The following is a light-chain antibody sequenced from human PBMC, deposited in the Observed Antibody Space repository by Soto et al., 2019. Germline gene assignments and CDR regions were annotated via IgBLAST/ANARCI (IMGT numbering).Light chain of an antibody. CDR1: QSVLYSSNNKNY. CDR2: RAS. V-gene: IGKV4-1*01. Sequence: DIVMTQSPDSLAVSLGERATINCKSSQSVLYSSNNKNYLAWYQQKPGQPPKLLINRASTRESGVPDRFSGSGSGTDFTLTISSLQAEDVAVYYCQQHYSTPYTFGQGTKLEIK. J-gene: IGKJ2*01. CDR3: QQHYSTPYT.